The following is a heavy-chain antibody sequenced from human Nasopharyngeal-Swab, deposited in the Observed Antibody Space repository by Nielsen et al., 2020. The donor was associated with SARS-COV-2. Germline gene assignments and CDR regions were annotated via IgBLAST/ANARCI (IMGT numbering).Heavy chain of an antibody. CDR2: IAHDASNE. CDR3: AREGRDGAVSS. V-gene: IGHV3-30*03. D-gene: IGHD5-24*01. CDR1: GFTFSSFG. J-gene: IGHJ5*02. Sequence: GESLKISCAASGFTFSSFGMHWVRQAPGKGLEWVAFIAHDASNEYYGDSVKGRFSISRDSSKNTLYLQMNSLRAEDTAVYFCAREGRDGAVSSWGQGTLVTVSS.